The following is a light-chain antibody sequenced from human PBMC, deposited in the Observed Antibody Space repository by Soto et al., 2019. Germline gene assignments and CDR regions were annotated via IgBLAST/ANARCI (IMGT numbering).Light chain of an antibody. CDR1: QSVSSY. CDR3: QQYSKWPIT. CDR2: DAS. V-gene: IGKV3-11*01. J-gene: IGKJ5*01. Sequence: VVLTQSPATLSLSPGERATLSCRASQSVSSYLAWYQQKPGQAPRLLIYDASNRATGIPARFSGSGSGTEFSLTISSLQSEDFAVYYCQQYSKWPITFGQGTRLEI.